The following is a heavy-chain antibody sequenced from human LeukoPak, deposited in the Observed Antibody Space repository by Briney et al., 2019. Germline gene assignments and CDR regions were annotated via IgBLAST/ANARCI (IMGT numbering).Heavy chain of an antibody. CDR2: IIPIFGTA. D-gene: IGHD1-1*01. CDR1: GGTFSSYA. V-gene: IGHV1-69*13. Sequence: AASVKVSCTASGGTFSSYAISWVRQAPGQGLEWMGGIIPIFGTANYAQKFQGRVTITVDESTSTAYMELSSLRSEDTAVYYCARGPGTTFGLDYWGQGTLVTVSS. CDR3: ARGPGTTFGLDY. J-gene: IGHJ4*02.